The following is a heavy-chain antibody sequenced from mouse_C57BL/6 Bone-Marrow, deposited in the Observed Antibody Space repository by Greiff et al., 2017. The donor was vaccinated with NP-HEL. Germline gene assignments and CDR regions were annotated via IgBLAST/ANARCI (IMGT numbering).Heavy chain of an antibody. CDR2: ILPGSGST. Sequence: QVQLQQSGAELMKPGASVKLSCKATGYTFTGYWIEWVKQRPGHGLEWIGEILPGSGSTNYNEKLKGKATFNADTSAHTAYMQLSSLTTEDSAIYYCASDYYLDYWGQGTTLTVSS. J-gene: IGHJ2*01. V-gene: IGHV1-9*01. D-gene: IGHD2-4*01. CDR1: GYTFTGYW. CDR3: ASDYYLDY.